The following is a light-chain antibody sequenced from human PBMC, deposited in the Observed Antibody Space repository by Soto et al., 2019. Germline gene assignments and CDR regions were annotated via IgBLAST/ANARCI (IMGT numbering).Light chain of an antibody. CDR3: QQYNTFSKT. CDR2: DAS. CDR1: QSISSW. J-gene: IGKJ1*01. Sequence: DIQMTQSPSTLSASVGDRVTITCRASQSISSWLAWYQQKPEKAPKLLIYDASRLESGVPSTFSGSGSGTEFTLTISSLQPDDFATDYCQQYNTFSKTFGQGTKVEIK. V-gene: IGKV1-5*01.